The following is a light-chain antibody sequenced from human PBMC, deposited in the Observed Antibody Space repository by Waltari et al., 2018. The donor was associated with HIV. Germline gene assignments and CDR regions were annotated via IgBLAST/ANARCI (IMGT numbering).Light chain of an antibody. CDR1: SLRKCY. V-gene: IGLV3-19*01. J-gene: IGLJ3*02. CDR3: KCRHNSGSHWV. Sequence: SSELTQDPDVSVALGQTVTITCQGDSLRKCYASWYQQKPGQAPILVFYGKDNRASGIPERFSGSSSGNTASLTITGAQAEDEADYYCKCRHNSGSHWVFGGGTKLTVL. CDR2: GKD.